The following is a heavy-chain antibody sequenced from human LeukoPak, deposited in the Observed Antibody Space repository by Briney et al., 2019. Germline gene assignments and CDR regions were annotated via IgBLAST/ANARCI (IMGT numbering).Heavy chain of an antibody. CDR1: GYTFTGYY. CDR2: LNPNSGGT. J-gene: IGHJ5*02. Sequence: ASVKVSCKASGYTFTGYYIHWVRQAPGQGLEWMGWLNPNSGGTNYAQKFQGRVTMTRDTSISTAYMELSRLRSDDTAVYYCARDPGSSWPYNWFDPWGQGTLVTVSS. CDR3: ARDPGSSWPYNWFDP. D-gene: IGHD6-13*01. V-gene: IGHV1-2*02.